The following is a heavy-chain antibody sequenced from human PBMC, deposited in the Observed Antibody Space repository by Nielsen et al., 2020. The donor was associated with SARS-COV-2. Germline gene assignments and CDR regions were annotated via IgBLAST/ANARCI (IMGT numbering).Heavy chain of an antibody. Sequence: EGSLRLSCAASGFTFSSYGMHWVRQAPGKGLEWVAVISYDGSNKYYADSVKGRFTISRDNSKNTRYLQMNSLRAEDTAVYYCAKGFYGRRVAPGAFDIWGQGTMVTVSS. D-gene: IGHD1-14*01. CDR1: GFTFSSYG. CDR2: ISYDGSNK. J-gene: IGHJ3*02. CDR3: AKGFYGRRVAPGAFDI. V-gene: IGHV3-30*18.